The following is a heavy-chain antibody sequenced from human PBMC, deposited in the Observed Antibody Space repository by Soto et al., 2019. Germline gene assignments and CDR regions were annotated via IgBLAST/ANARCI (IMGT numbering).Heavy chain of an antibody. CDR2: ISSSSSYI. J-gene: IGHJ5*02. CDR1: GFTFSSYI. D-gene: IGHD4-17*01. CDR3: AIGPRDDSGDSGP. V-gene: IGHV3-21*01. Sequence: LXLSCAASGFTFSSYIMNGVRQAPGKGLEWVSSISSSSSYIYYADSVKGRFTISRDNAKNSLYLQMNSLRAEDTAVYYCAIGPRDDSGDSGPWRQGNLVTVSS.